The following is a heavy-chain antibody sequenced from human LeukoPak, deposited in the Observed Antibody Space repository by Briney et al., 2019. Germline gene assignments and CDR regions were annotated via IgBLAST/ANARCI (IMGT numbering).Heavy chain of an antibody. CDR2: INPNSGGT. D-gene: IGHD2-2*01. Sequence: ASVKVSFKASGYTFTGYYMHWVRQAPGQGLEWMGWINPNSGGTNYAQKFQGRVTMTRDTSISTAYMELSRLRSDDTAVYYCARDRGQLPLYPEWYFDYWGQGTLVTVSS. CDR3: ARDRGQLPLYPEWYFDY. V-gene: IGHV1-2*02. J-gene: IGHJ4*02. CDR1: GYTFTGYY.